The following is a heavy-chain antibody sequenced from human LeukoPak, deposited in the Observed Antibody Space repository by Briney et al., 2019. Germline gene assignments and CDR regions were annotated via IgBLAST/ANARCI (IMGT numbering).Heavy chain of an antibody. CDR3: ASTPHTYYYDSSGYLDY. D-gene: IGHD3-22*01. V-gene: IGHV3-23*01. Sequence: PGGSLRLSCAASGFTFSSYAMSWVRQAPGKGLEWVSGISGSGGSTYYADSVKGRFTISRDNSKNTLYLQMNSLRAEDTAVYYCASTPHTYYYDSSGYLDYWGQGTLVTVSS. J-gene: IGHJ4*02. CDR1: GFTFSSYA. CDR2: ISGSGGST.